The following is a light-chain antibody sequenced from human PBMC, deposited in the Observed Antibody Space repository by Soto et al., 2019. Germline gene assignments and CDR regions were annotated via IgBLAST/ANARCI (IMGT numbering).Light chain of an antibody. CDR3: GSYTNTNTRL. V-gene: IGLV2-14*01. Sequence: QSVLTQPASVSGSPGQSITISCAGSSSDVGYYNYVSRYQHHPGKAPKLIIYEVSNRPIGVSNRFSGSKSGNTASLTISGLQADDEADYYCGSYTNTNTRLFGGGTKVTVL. CDR2: EVS. CDR1: SSDVGYYNY. J-gene: IGLJ2*01.